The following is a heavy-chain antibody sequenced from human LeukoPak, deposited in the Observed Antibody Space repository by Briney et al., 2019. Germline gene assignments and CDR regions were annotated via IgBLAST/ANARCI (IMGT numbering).Heavy chain of an antibody. J-gene: IGHJ3*02. V-gene: IGHV4-59*01. CDR1: GGSINSYY. Sequence: SETLSLTCTVSGGSINSYYWSWIRQPPGKGLEWIGYISYSGSTNYNPSLKSRVTISVDTSKNQFSLKLRSVTAADTAVYYCATYSADSFEIWGQGTMVSVSS. D-gene: IGHD2-15*01. CDR2: ISYSGST. CDR3: ATYSADSFEI.